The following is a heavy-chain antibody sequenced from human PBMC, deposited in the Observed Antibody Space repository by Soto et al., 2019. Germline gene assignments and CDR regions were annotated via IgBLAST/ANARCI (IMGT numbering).Heavy chain of an antibody. CDR1: GGSISSYY. CDR2: IYTSGST. J-gene: IGHJ5*02. CDR3: AVSRVTGTTVWFDP. D-gene: IGHD1-20*01. Sequence: SETLSLTCTVSGGSISSYYWSWIRQPAGKGLEWIGRIYTSGSTNYNPSLKSRVTMSVDTSKNQFSLKLSSVTAADTAVYYCAVSRVTGTTVWFDPWGQGTLVTV. V-gene: IGHV4-4*07.